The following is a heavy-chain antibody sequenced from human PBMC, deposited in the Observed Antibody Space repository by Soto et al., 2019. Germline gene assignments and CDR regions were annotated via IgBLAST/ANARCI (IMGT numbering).Heavy chain of an antibody. CDR2: MNPNSGNT. V-gene: IGHV1-8*01. Sequence: ASVKVSCKASGYTFTSYDINWVRQATGQGLEWMGWMNPNSGNTGYAQKFQGRVTMTRNTSISTAYMELSSLRSEDTAVYYCARVERYDFWSGPILFDYYYYMDVWGKGTTVTVSS. J-gene: IGHJ6*03. CDR1: GYTFTSYD. CDR3: ARVERYDFWSGPILFDYYYYMDV. D-gene: IGHD3-3*01.